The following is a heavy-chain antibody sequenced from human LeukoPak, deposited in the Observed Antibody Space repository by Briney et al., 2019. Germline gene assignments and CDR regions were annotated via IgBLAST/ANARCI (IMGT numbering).Heavy chain of an antibody. CDR1: GFTFSSYD. CDR3: ARGLRYCSGGSCYNSDAFDI. Sequence: GGSLRHSCAASGFTFSSYDMHWVRQATGKGLEWVSAIGTAGDPYYPGSVKGRFTISRENAKNSLYLQMISLRAGDTAVYYCARGLRYCSGGSCYNSDAFDIWGQGTMVTVSS. CDR2: IGTAGDP. V-gene: IGHV3-13*05. D-gene: IGHD2-15*01. J-gene: IGHJ3*02.